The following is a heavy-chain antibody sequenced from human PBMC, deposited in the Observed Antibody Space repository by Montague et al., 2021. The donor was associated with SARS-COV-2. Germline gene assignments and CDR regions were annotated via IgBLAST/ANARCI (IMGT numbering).Heavy chain of an antibody. CDR3: VKDKASYYYDTSGYYYSALFDF. CDR2: ISWNSGNM. J-gene: IGHJ5*01. CDR1: GFTFDDYA. D-gene: IGHD3-22*01. V-gene: IGHV3-9*01. Sequence: SLRLSCAASGFTFDDYAMHWVRRAPGKGLEWVSGISWNSGNMGYADSVKGRFTISRDNAQNSLYLQMSSLRAEDTAFYYCVKDKASYYYDTSGYYYSALFDFWGQGTLVTVSS.